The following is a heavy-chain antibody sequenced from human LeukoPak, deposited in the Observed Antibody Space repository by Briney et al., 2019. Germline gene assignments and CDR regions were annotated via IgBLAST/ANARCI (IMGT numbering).Heavy chain of an antibody. D-gene: IGHD1-26*01. CDR2: ITNSGDFV. J-gene: IGHJ4*02. Sequence: GGALRLSCAASGFRFSGHYMSWIHQAPGKGREWISYITNSGDFVNYADSVKGRFTISRDNAKNSLYLQMNSLRAEDTAVYYCAREARATPDFWGQGTVVTVSS. CDR3: AREARATPDF. CDR1: GFRFSGHY. V-gene: IGHV3-11*01.